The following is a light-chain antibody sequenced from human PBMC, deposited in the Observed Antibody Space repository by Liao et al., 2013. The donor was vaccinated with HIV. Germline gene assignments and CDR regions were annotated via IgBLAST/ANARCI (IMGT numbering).Light chain of an antibody. CDR2: QDN. J-gene: IGLJ2*01. V-gene: IGLV3-1*01. CDR3: QAWDSSVV. CDR1: KLGSRY. Sequence: SYELTQPPSVSVSPGQTARITCSGDKLGSRYVCWYQQRPGQSPVLVIYQDNKRPSGIPDRFSGSNSGNTATLTISGTQAMDEADYYCQAWDSSVVFGGGTKLTVL.